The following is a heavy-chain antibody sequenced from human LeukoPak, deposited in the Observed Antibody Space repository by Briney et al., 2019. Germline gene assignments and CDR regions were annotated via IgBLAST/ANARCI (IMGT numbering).Heavy chain of an antibody. Sequence: SETLSLTCAVSGGSISSSNWWSWVRQPPGKGLEWIGEIYHSGSTNYNPSLKSRVTLSVDKSKNQFSLKLSSVTAADTAVYYCARTLRRILGYFDWLLRNDAFDIWGQGTMVTVSS. J-gene: IGHJ3*02. CDR3: ARTLRRILGYFDWLLRNDAFDI. V-gene: IGHV4-4*02. CDR1: GGSISSSNW. D-gene: IGHD3-9*01. CDR2: IYHSGST.